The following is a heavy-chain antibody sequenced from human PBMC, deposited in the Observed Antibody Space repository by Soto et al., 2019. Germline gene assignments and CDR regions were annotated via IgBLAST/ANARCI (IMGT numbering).Heavy chain of an antibody. CDR2: IYYSGST. Sequence: SETLSLTCTVSGGSISSGDYYWSWIRQPPGKGLEWIGYIYYSGSTYYNPSLKSRVTISVDTSKNQFSLKLSSVAAADTAVYYCARTYGDYESDDYWGQGTLVTVSS. CDR1: GGSISSGDYY. D-gene: IGHD4-17*01. CDR3: ARTYGDYESDDY. J-gene: IGHJ4*02. V-gene: IGHV4-30-4*01.